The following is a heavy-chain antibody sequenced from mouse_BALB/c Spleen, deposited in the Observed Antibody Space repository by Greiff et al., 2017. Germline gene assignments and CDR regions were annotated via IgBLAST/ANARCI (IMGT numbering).Heavy chain of an antibody. CDR3: ARSYYYGSTGNFDY. D-gene: IGHD1-1*01. CDR2: IDPENGDT. Sequence: EVKLQESGAELVRSGASVKLSCTASGFNIKDYYMHWVKQRPEQGLEWIGWIDPENGDTEYAPKFQGKATMTADTSSNTAYLQLSSLTSEDTAVYYCARSYYYGSTGNFDYWGQGTTLTVSS. V-gene: IGHV14-4*02. CDR1: GFNIKDYY. J-gene: IGHJ2*01.